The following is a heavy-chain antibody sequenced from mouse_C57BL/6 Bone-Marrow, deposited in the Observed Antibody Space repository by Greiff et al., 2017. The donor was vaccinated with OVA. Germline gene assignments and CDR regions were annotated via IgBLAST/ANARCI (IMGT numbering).Heavy chain of an antibody. J-gene: IGHJ1*03. V-gene: IGHV1-72*01. CDR2: IDPNSGGT. D-gene: IGHD1-1*01. CDR3: ARWAITTVVADWYFDV. Sequence: VQLQQPGAELVKPGASVMLSCKASGYTFTSYWMHWVKQRPGRGLEWIGRIDPNSGGTKYNEKFKSKATLTVYKPSSTAYMQLSSLTSEDSAVYYGARWAITTVVADWYFDVWGTGTTVTVSS. CDR1: GYTFTSYW.